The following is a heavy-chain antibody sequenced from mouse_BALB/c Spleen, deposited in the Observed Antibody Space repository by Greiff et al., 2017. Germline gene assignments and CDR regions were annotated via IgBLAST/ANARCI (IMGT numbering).Heavy chain of an antibody. CDR2: IYPYNGGT. CDR3: ARGGGYDGVDY. V-gene: IGHV1S29*02. D-gene: IGHD2-2*01. CDR1: GYTFTDYN. J-gene: IGHJ2*01. Sequence: EVKLQESGPELVKPGASVKISCKASGYTFTDYNMHWVKQSHGKSLEWIGYIYPYNGGTGYNQKFKSKATLTVDNSSSTAYMELRSLTSEDSAVYYCARGGGYDGVDYWGQGTTLTVSS.